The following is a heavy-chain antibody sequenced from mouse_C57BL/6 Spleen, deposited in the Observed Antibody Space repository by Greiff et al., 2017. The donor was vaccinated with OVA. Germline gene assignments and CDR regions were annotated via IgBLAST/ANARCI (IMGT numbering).Heavy chain of an antibody. CDR1: GYTFTSYW. J-gene: IGHJ3*01. V-gene: IGHV1-53*01. CDR2: INPSNGGT. Sequence: VKLMESGTELVKPGASVKLSCKASGYTFTSYWMHWVKQRPGQGLEWIGNINPSNGGTNYNEKFKSKATLTVDKSSSTAYMQLSSLTSEDSAVYYCARPGATVVARFAYWGQGTLVTVSA. D-gene: IGHD1-1*01. CDR3: ARPGATVVARFAY.